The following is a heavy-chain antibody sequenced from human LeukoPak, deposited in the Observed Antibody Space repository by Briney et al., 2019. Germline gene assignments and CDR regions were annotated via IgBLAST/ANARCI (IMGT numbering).Heavy chain of an antibody. Sequence: ASVKVSCKASGYTFTSYDINWVRQATGQGLEWMGWMNPNSGNTGYAQKFQGRVTMTRNTSISTAYMELSSLRSEGTAVYYCARESYGSGSYPYYYYGMDVWGQGTTVTVSS. CDR1: GYTFTSYD. J-gene: IGHJ6*02. CDR3: ARESYGSGSYPYYYYGMDV. V-gene: IGHV1-8*01. D-gene: IGHD3-10*01. CDR2: MNPNSGNT.